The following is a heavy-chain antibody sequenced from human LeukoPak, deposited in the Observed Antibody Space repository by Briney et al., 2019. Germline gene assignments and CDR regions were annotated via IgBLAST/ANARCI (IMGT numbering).Heavy chain of an antibody. J-gene: IGHJ4*02. CDR3: ARDRPNYYDSSGYFDY. V-gene: IGHV3-33*01. D-gene: IGHD3-22*01. CDR2: IWYDGSNQ. Sequence: GALRLSCAASGFTFSNYAMHWVRQAPGKGLEWVAIIWYDGSNQYYADSVKGRFTISRDNSKNMLYLEMNSLRVEDTAVYYCARDRPNYYDSSGYFDYWGQGTLVTVSS. CDR1: GFTFSNYA.